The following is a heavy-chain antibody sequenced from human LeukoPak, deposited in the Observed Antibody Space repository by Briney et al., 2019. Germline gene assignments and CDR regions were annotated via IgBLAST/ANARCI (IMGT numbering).Heavy chain of an antibody. CDR3: AREPLVGATHNWFDP. J-gene: IGHJ5*02. V-gene: IGHV4-59*12. CDR1: GGSISSYY. D-gene: IGHD1-26*01. Sequence: SETLSLTCTVSGGSISSYYWSWIRQPPGKGLEWIGYIYYSGSTNYSPSLKSRVTMSVDTSKNQFSLKLSSVTAADTAVYYCAREPLVGATHNWFDPWGQGTLVTVSS. CDR2: IYYSGST.